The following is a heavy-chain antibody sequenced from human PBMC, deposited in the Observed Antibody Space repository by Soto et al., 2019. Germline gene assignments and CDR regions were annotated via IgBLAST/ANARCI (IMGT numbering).Heavy chain of an antibody. Sequence: QVQLVQSGAEVKKPGSSVKVSCKASGGTFSSYAISWVRQAPGQGLEWMGGFIPMFNRPHSARKFQGRVTITADESTSTAYMDLSSRRSEDTAVYYCARGQFHHVSNYYYALDVWGEGNTVTVCS. J-gene: IGHJ6*04. CDR3: ARGQFHHVSNYYYALDV. CDR2: FIPMFNRP. CDR1: GGTFSSYA. V-gene: IGHV1-69*01.